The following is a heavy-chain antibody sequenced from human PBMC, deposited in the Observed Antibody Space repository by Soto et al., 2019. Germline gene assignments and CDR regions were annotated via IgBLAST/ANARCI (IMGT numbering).Heavy chain of an antibody. V-gene: IGHV3-23*01. CDR2: ISGSGGST. J-gene: IGHJ4*02. CDR3: ASRSSGWYFDY. CDR1: GFTFSSYA. Sequence: EVQLLESGGGLVQPGGSLRLSCAASGFTFSSYAMNWVRQAPGKGLEWVSVISGSGGSTYYADSVKGRFTISRDNSKNQLYLQMNSRRADDTAVYYCASRSSGWYFDYWGQGTLVTVSS. D-gene: IGHD6-19*01.